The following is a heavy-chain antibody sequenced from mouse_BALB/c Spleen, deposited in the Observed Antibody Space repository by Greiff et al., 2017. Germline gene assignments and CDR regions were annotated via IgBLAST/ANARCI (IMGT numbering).Heavy chain of an antibody. CDR3: ARSFYGNLYYYAMDY. CDR1: GYSITSDYA. Sequence: EVQLQQSGPGLVKPSQSLSLTCTVTGYSITSDYAWNWIRQFPGNKLEWIGYISYSGSTSYNPSLKRRISITRDTSKNQFFLQLNSVTTEDTATYYCARSFYGNLYYYAMDYWGQGTSVTVSS. CDR2: ISYSGST. J-gene: IGHJ4*01. V-gene: IGHV3-2*02. D-gene: IGHD2-10*01.